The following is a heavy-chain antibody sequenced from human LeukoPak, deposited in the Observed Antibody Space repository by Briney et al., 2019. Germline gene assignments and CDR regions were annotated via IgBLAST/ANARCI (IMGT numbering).Heavy chain of an antibody. Sequence: GGSLRLSCAASGFTFSSYSMNWVRQAPGKGLEWVSSISSSSSYIYYADSVKGRFTISRDNAKNSLYLQMNSLRAEDTAVYYCARVVVVRGIAYWGQGTLVTVSS. CDR1: GFTFSSYS. J-gene: IGHJ4*02. D-gene: IGHD3-10*02. V-gene: IGHV3-21*01. CDR3: ARVVVVRGIAY. CDR2: ISSSSSYI.